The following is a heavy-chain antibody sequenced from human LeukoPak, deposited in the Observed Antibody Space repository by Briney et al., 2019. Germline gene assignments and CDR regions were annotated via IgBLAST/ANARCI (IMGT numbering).Heavy chain of an antibody. Sequence: PGGSLRLSCAASGFTFNTYWMHWVRQVPGKGLVWVSRINGDGSSTAYADSVKGRLTISRDNAKNTVYLQMNSLRVEDTAVYFCAREKGSSNYDSWGQGTLVTVSS. CDR2: INGDGSST. CDR1: GFTFNTYW. CDR3: AREKGSSNYDS. J-gene: IGHJ5*01. V-gene: IGHV3-74*03. D-gene: IGHD4-11*01.